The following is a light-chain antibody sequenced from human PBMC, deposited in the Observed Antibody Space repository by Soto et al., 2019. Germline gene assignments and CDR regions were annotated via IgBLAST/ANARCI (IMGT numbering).Light chain of an antibody. CDR3: LAWDSSTWV. Sequence: SYELTQPPSVSVSPGQTASITCSGDELGDKYACWYQQRPGQSPVLVIYQDSRRPSGIPERFSGFNSGNTATLIISGTQAMDEADYYCLAWDSSTWVFGGGTKVTVL. J-gene: IGLJ3*02. V-gene: IGLV3-1*01. CDR2: QDS. CDR1: ELGDKY.